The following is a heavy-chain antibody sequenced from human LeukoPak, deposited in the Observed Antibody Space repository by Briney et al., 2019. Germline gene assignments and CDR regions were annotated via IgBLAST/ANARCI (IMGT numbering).Heavy chain of an antibody. CDR1: GYSFTSYW. V-gene: IGHV5-10-1*01. Sequence: GESLKISCKGSGYSFTSYWSSWVRQMPGKGLEWMGRIDPSDSYTNYSPSFQGHVTISADMSISTAYLQWSSLKASDTAMYYCGRHGGYCSGGSCHNWLDPWGQGTLVTVSS. D-gene: IGHD2-15*01. CDR3: GRHGGYCSGGSCHNWLDP. CDR2: IDPSDSYT. J-gene: IGHJ5*02.